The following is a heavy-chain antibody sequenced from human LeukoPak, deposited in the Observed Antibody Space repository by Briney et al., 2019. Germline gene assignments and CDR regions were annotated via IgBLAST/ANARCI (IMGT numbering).Heavy chain of an antibody. CDR1: GGTFSSYA. CDR3: ARERWLDNPTLFY. Sequence: GPSVKVSCKASGGTFSSYAISWVRPAPGQGLEWMGRIIPIFGTANYAQKFQGRVTITTDESTSTAYMELSSLRSEDTAVYYCARERWLDNPTLFYWGQGTLVTVSS. J-gene: IGHJ4*02. D-gene: IGHD5-24*01. V-gene: IGHV1-69*05. CDR2: IIPIFGTA.